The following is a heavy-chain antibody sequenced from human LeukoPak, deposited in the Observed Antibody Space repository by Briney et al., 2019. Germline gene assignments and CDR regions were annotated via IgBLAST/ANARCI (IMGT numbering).Heavy chain of an antibody. J-gene: IGHJ6*02. V-gene: IGHV1-8*01. D-gene: IGHD1-26*01. CDR1: GYTFTSYD. CDR2: MNPNSGNT. Sequence: ASVKVSCKASGYTFTSYDINWVRQATGQGLEWMGWMNPNSGNTGYAQKFQGRVTMTRNTSISTAYMELSSLRSEDTAVYYCARLGGSYRKYYYYGMDVWGQGPTVTVSS. CDR3: ARLGGSYRKYYYYGMDV.